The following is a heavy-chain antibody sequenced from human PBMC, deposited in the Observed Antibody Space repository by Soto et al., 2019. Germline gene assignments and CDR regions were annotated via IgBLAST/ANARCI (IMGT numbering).Heavy chain of an antibody. V-gene: IGHV3-48*01. D-gene: IGHD1-26*01. Sequence: PGGSLRLSCEASGFTFGNYNINWVGQAPGKGLEWVSYISSSRSTIYYTDSVKGRFTISRDNAKNSLYLQMNSLRAEDTAVYYCARDRTGSYNSAFDYWGQGTLVTVSS. CDR3: ARDRTGSYNSAFDY. J-gene: IGHJ4*02. CDR2: ISSSRSTI. CDR1: GFTFGNYN.